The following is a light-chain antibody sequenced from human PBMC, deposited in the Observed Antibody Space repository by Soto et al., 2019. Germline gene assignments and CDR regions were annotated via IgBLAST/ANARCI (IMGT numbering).Light chain of an antibody. J-gene: IGLJ1*01. Sequence: QSALTQPRSVAGSPGQSVTISCTGTSSDVGGYNYVSWYQQHPGKAPKLMIYDVSKRPSGVPDRFSGSKSGNTASMTISGLQAEDEADYSCCSYAGSYTYVFCTGTKVTVL. CDR3: CSYAGSYTYV. V-gene: IGLV2-11*01. CDR1: SSDVGGYNY. CDR2: DVS.